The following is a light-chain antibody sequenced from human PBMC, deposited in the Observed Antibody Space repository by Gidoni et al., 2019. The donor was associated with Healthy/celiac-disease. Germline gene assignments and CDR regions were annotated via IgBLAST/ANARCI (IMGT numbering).Light chain of an antibody. J-gene: IGKJ4*01. V-gene: IGKV2-28*01. Sequence: DIVMTQSPPSLPVTPGEPASIPCRSSQSLLHSNVYNYLDWYLQKPGQSPQLLIYLGSNRASGVPDRFSGSGSGTDFTLKISRVEAEDVGVYYCMQALQTPLTFGGGTKVEIK. CDR2: LGS. CDR3: MQALQTPLT. CDR1: QSLLHSNVYNY.